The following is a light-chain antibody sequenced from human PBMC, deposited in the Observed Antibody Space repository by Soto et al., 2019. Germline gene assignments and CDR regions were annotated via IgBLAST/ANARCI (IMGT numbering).Light chain of an antibody. CDR3: CSYAGRNTFLI. Sequence: QSALTQPASVSGSPGQSITISCTGTSSDVGSYNVVSWYQQHPGKAPKLMIYEVNKRPSGVSNRFSGSESGNTASLTISGLQAEDEADYYCCSYAGRNTFLIFGGGTKLTVL. V-gene: IGLV2-23*02. CDR1: SSDVGSYNV. CDR2: EVN. J-gene: IGLJ2*01.